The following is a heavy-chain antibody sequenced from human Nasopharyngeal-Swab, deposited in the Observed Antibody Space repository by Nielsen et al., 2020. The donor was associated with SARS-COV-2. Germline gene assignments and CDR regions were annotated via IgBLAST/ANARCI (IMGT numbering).Heavy chain of an antibody. V-gene: IGHV3-48*04. Sequence: WSRQPPGTGLEGVSYISSSSSTIYYTDSVKGRFTISRDNAKNSLYLQMNSLRAEDTAVYYCARDLNPSYSRAFDYWGRGTLVTVSS. CDR3: ARDLNPSYSRAFDY. J-gene: IGHJ4*02. D-gene: IGHD6-13*01. CDR2: ISSSSSTI.